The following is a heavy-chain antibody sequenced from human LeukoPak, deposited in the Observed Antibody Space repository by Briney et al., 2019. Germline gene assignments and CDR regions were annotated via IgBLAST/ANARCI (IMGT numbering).Heavy chain of an antibody. CDR1: GFTFSSYS. D-gene: IGHD2-21*02. CDR2: ISSSSYI. Sequence: PGGSLRLSCAASGFTFSSYSMNWVRQAPGKGLEWVSSISSSSYIYYADSVKGRFTISRDNAKNSLYLQMNSLRAEDTAVYYCARDGIVVVTAIDYWGQGTLVTVSS. V-gene: IGHV3-21*01. CDR3: ARDGIVVVTAIDY. J-gene: IGHJ4*02.